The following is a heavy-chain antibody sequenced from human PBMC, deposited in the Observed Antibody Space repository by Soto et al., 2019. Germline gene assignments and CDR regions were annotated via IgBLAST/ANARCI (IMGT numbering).Heavy chain of an antibody. CDR1: GVTVNSNF. Sequence: PVGSLKLSCAVSGVTVNSNFMSWVRQAPGKGLEWVSVILSGGNADYADSVKGRFIMSRDISKNTLYLQMNSLRAEDTAVYFCVKEFRGAFDYWGQGTLVTVSS. CDR2: ILSGGNA. J-gene: IGHJ4*02. D-gene: IGHD3-10*01. V-gene: IGHV3-53*01. CDR3: VKEFRGAFDY.